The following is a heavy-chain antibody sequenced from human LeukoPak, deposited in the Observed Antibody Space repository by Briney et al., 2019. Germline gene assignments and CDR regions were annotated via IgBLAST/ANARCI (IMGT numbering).Heavy chain of an antibody. CDR3: ATVPRRIGRNYYFDY. V-gene: IGHV1-24*01. CDR1: GYTLTELS. CDR2: FDPEDGET. J-gene: IGHJ4*02. D-gene: IGHD2/OR15-2a*01. Sequence: ASVKVSCKVSGYTLTELSMHWVRQAPGKGLEWMGGFDPEDGETIYAQKFQGRVTMTEDTSTDTAYMELSSLRSEVTAVYYCATVPRRIGRNYYFDYWGQGTLVTVSS.